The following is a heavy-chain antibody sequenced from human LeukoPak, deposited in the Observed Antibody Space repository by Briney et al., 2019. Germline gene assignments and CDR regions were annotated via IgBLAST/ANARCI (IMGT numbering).Heavy chain of an antibody. CDR2: INSDGSGT. Sequence: GGSLRLSCAASGFTLSFYWMHWVRQAPGKGLVWVSRINSDGSGTRYAGSVKGRFTISRDNAKNTLFLQMSSLRVEDTALYYCARDGTYSDSSGYYFQFDYWGQGSLVTVSS. CDR1: GFTLSFYW. V-gene: IGHV3-74*01. CDR3: ARDGTYSDSSGYYFQFDY. J-gene: IGHJ4*02. D-gene: IGHD3-22*01.